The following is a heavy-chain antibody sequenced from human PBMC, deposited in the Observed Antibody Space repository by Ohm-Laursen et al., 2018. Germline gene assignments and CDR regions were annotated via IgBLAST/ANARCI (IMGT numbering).Heavy chain of an antibody. J-gene: IGHJ4*02. CDR2: IIPIFGTA. Sequence: SVKVSCKASGGTFSSYAISWVRQAPGQGLEWMGGIIPIFGTANYAQKFQGRVTITADKSTNTAYMELSSLRSEDTAVYYCAREGAPSSGSYYNVWGQGTLVTVSS. D-gene: IGHD3-10*01. V-gene: IGHV1-69*06. CDR3: AREGAPSSGSYYNV. CDR1: GGTFSSYA.